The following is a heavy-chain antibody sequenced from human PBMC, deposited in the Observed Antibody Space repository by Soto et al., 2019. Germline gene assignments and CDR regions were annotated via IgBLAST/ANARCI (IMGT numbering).Heavy chain of an antibody. CDR1: GFTFSNFA. Sequence: EVQLLEFGGGLVQPGGSLRLSCAASGFTFSNFAMSWVRQAPGKGLEWVSAIIGSGGSTFYADSVKGRFTISRDNCKNTLYLQMNSLRVEDTAIYYCAKDSVAGQPFDHWGRGTLVTISS. CDR2: IIGSGGST. CDR3: AKDSVAGQPFDH. D-gene: IGHD6-19*01. J-gene: IGHJ4*02. V-gene: IGHV3-23*01.